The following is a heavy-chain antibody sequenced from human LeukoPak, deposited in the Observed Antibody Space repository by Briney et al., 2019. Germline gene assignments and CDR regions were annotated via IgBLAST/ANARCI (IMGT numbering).Heavy chain of an antibody. Sequence: SETLSLTCEAYGGSFSDYYWSWIRQPPGKGLEWIGEINHSGGTSYNPSLKSRVTMSVDTSKNQFSVKLTSVTAADTAVYYCARAKDSYGKVFDCWGQGTLVTVSS. CDR3: ARAKDSYGKVFDC. CDR1: GGSFSDYY. J-gene: IGHJ5*01. V-gene: IGHV4-34*01. CDR2: INHSGGT. D-gene: IGHD5-18*01.